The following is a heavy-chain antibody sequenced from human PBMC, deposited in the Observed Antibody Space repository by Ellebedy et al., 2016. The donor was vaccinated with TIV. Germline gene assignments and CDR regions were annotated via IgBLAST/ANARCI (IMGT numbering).Heavy chain of an antibody. CDR3: AKDLDGRFLD. V-gene: IGHV3-23*01. CDR1: GFTFSSYA. CDR2: ISGSGGTT. Sequence: PGGSLRLSCAASGFTFSSYAMSWVRQAPGKGLEWVSAISGSGGTTWYADSVKGRFTISRDNSKNTLYLQMGSLRGEDTALYYCAKDLDGRFLDWGQGTLVTVSS. D-gene: IGHD3-3*01. J-gene: IGHJ4*02.